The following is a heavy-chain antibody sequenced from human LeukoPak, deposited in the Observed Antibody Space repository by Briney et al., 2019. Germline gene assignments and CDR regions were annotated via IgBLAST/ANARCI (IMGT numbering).Heavy chain of an antibody. CDR3: ARATGQKLELIY. Sequence: ASVKVSCKASGYTFTGYYMHWVRQAPGQGLEWMGWINPNSGGTNYAQKFQGRATMTRDTTISTAYMELSRLRSDDTAVYYCARATGQKLELIYWGQGTLVTVSS. D-gene: IGHD1-7*01. V-gene: IGHV1-2*02. CDR1: GYTFTGYY. CDR2: INPNSGGT. J-gene: IGHJ4*02.